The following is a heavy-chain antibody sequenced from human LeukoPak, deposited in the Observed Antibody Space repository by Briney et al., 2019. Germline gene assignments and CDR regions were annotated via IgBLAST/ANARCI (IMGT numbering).Heavy chain of an antibody. CDR1: GFTFSTYA. CDR2: MKQNGSEK. J-gene: IGHJ4*02. V-gene: IGHV3-7*03. Sequence: PGGSLRLSCAASGFTFSTYAMSWVRQAPGKGLEWVANMKQNGSEKCYVDSVKGRFTISKDNAKSSLYLQMNSLRADDTAMYYCAKARTTSVRGGFVLDNWGQGTLVTASS. CDR3: AKARTTSVRGGFVLDN. D-gene: IGHD1-14*01.